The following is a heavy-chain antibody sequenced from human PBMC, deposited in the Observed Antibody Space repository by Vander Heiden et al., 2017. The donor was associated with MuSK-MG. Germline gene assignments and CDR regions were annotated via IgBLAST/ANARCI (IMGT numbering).Heavy chain of an antibody. V-gene: IGHV1-69*12. CDR1: GGTFSSYA. D-gene: IGHD2-2*01. CDR2: IIPIFGTA. Sequence: QVQLVQSGAEVKKPGSSVKVSCKASGGTFSSYAISWVRQAPGQGLEWMGGIIPIFGTANYAQKFQGRVTITADESTSTAYMELSSLRSEETAVYYCARSIVVVPAAIRYNWFDPWGQGTLVTVSS. CDR3: ARSIVVVPAAIRYNWFDP. J-gene: IGHJ5*02.